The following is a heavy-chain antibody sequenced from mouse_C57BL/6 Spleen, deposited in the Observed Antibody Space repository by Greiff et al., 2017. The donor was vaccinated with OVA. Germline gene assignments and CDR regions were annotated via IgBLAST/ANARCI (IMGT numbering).Heavy chain of an antibody. CDR2: IDPSDSET. CDR1: GYTFTSYW. V-gene: IGHV1-52*01. D-gene: IGHD1-1*01. J-gene: IGHJ1*03. Sequence: QVQLQQPGAELVRPGSSVKLSCKASGYTFTSYWMHWVKQRPIQGLEWIGNIDPSDSETHYNQKFKDKATLTVDKSSSTAYMQLSSLTSEDSAVYYCERRGDGRSRYWYFDVWGTGTTVTVSS. CDR3: ERRGDGRSRYWYFDV.